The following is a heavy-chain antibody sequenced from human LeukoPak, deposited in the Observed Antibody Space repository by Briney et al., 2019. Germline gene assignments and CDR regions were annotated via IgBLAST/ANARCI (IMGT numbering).Heavy chain of an antibody. D-gene: IGHD5-24*01. V-gene: IGHV3-7*01. J-gene: IGHJ3*02. CDR1: GFTFSSYW. CDR2: IKQDGREK. CDR3: ARDADLGATITGAFDI. Sequence: PGGSLRLSCSAPGFTFSSYWMSWVRQAPGKGLEWVANIKQDGREKYYVDSVKGRFTVFRDNSKNSLSLQMNSLRAEDTAVYYCARDADLGATITGAFDIWGQGTMVTVSS.